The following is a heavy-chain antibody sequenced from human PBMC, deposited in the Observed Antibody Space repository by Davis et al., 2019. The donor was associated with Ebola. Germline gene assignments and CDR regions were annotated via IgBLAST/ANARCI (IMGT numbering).Heavy chain of an antibody. D-gene: IGHD3-9*01. Sequence: PGGSLRLSCAASGFTFNSYWMSWVRQAPGKGLEWVANIKQDGSEKYYVDSVKGRFTISRDNARNSLYLQMNSLRAEDTAVYYCARAIFYYYYGMDVWGQGTTVTVSS. J-gene: IGHJ6*02. CDR2: IKQDGSEK. CDR1: GFTFNSYW. CDR3: ARAIFYYYYGMDV. V-gene: IGHV3-7*01.